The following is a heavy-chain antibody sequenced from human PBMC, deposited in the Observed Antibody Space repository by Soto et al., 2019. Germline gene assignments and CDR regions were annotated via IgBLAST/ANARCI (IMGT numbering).Heavy chain of an antibody. V-gene: IGHV3-73*02. Sequence: EVQLVESGGGLVQPGGSLKLSCAASGFTFSGSAMHWVRQASGKGLEWVGRIRSKANSYATAYAASVKGRFTIGRDDSKRKAYLHMNCLKTEDPAVYYWTWAQIPYVDLWGRGTLVTVSS. D-gene: IGHD2-2*02. CDR1: GFTFSGSA. J-gene: IGHJ2*01. CDR3: TWAQIPYVDL. CDR2: IRSKANSYAT.